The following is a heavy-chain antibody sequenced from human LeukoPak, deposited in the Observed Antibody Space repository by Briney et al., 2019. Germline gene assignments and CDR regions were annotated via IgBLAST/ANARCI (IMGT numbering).Heavy chain of an antibody. Sequence: SETLSLTCAVSGYSISSGYYWGWIWQPPGKGLEWIGSIYHSGSTYYNPSLKSRVTISVDTSKNQFSLKLSSVTAADTAVYYCARARIAAAAEYFDYWGQGTLVTVSS. CDR2: IYHSGST. J-gene: IGHJ4*02. CDR3: ARARIAAAAEYFDY. D-gene: IGHD6-13*01. V-gene: IGHV4-38-2*01. CDR1: GYSISSGYY.